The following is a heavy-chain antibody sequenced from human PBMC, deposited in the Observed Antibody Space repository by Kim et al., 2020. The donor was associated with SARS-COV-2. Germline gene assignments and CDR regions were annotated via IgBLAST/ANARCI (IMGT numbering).Heavy chain of an antibody. J-gene: IGHJ3*02. Sequence: GGSLRLSCAASGFTFSSYGMHWVRQAPGKGLEWVAVISYDGSNKYYADSVKGRFTISRDNSKNTLYLQMNSLRAEDTAVYYCAKGGEDCSSTSCYFDEVEYGAFDIRGQGTMVTVSS. CDR2: ISYDGSNK. V-gene: IGHV3-30*18. CDR3: AKGGEDCSSTSCYFDEVEYGAFDI. D-gene: IGHD2-2*01. CDR1: GFTFSSYG.